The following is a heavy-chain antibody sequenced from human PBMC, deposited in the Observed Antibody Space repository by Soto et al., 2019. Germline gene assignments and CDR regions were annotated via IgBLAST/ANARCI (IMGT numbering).Heavy chain of an antibody. V-gene: IGHV1-18*01. CDR2: TSAYNGNT. J-gene: IGHJ4*02. Sequence: ASVKVSCKASGYTFTSYGISWARQAPGQGLEWMGWTSAYNGNTNYAQKLQGRVTMTTDTSTSTAYMELRSLRSDDTAVYYCARGVLRYFDWLLAFDYWGQGTLVTVSS. CDR1: GYTFTSYG. CDR3: ARGVLRYFDWLLAFDY. D-gene: IGHD3-9*01.